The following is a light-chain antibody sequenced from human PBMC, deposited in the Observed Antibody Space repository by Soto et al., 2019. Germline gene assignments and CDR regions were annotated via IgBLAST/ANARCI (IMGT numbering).Light chain of an antibody. V-gene: IGLV2-8*01. CDR2: EVT. CDR3: SSYAGSNHYV. J-gene: IGLJ1*01. Sequence: QSALTQPPSASGSPGQSVTISCTGTSSDVGGYNYVSWYQQHPGKAPKLIIYEVTKRPSGVPDRFSGSKSGNTASLTVSGLQGEDEADYYCSSYAGSNHYVFGTGTKLTVL. CDR1: SSDVGGYNY.